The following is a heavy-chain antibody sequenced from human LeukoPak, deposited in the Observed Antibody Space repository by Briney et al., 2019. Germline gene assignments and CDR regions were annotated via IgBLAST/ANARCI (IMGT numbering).Heavy chain of an antibody. J-gene: IGHJ4*02. Sequence: GGSLRLSCAASGFTVSSNYMSWVRQAPGKGLEWFSVIYSGGSTYYADSVKGRFTISRDNSKNTLYLQMNSLRAEDTAVYYCARADYGDYGGPYYFDYWGQGTLVTVSS. CDR3: ARADYGDYGGPYYFDY. CDR1: GFTVSSNY. CDR2: IYSGGST. D-gene: IGHD4-17*01. V-gene: IGHV3-53*01.